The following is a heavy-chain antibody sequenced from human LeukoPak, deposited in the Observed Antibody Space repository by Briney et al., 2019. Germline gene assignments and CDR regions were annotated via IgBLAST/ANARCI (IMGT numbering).Heavy chain of an antibody. CDR3: AKGRWGLTINNFDI. Sequence: GGSLRLSCAAPGFTFSSYEMNWVRQAPGKGLEWVSYISSSGSTIYYADSVKGRFTISRDNAKNSLYLQMNSLRGEDTADYYCAKGRWGLTINNFDIWGQGTMVSVSS. CDR1: GFTFSSYE. D-gene: IGHD3-9*01. J-gene: IGHJ3*02. CDR2: ISSSGSTI. V-gene: IGHV3-48*03.